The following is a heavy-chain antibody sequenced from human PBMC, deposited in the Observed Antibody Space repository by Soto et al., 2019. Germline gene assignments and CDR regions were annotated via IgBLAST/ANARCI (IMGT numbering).Heavy chain of an antibody. CDR2: IYYSGST. Sequence: QVQLQESSPGLVKPSQTLSLTCTVSGGSSSSGGYYWSWIRQLPGKGLEWIGYIYYSGSTYYNSSLKSRVTISVDTSKNQFSLKLSSVTAADTAVYYCARAYGSGYMDVWGQGTTVTVSS. CDR3: ARAYGSGYMDV. D-gene: IGHD3-10*01. V-gene: IGHV4-31*03. J-gene: IGHJ6*02. CDR1: GGSSSSGGYY.